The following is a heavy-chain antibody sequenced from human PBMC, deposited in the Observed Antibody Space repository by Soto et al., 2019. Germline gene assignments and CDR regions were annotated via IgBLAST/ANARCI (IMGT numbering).Heavy chain of an antibody. CDR2: ISYDGSNK. D-gene: IGHD3-10*01. V-gene: IGHV3-30-3*01. CDR3: ARDLAYYGSGSYPYYFDY. CDR1: GFTFSSYA. J-gene: IGHJ4*02. Sequence: GGSLRLSCAASGFTFSSYAMHWVRQAPGKGLEWVAVISYDGSNKYYADSVKGRFTISRDNSKNTLYLQMNSLRAEDTAVYYCARDLAYYGSGSYPYYFDYWGQGTLVTVSS.